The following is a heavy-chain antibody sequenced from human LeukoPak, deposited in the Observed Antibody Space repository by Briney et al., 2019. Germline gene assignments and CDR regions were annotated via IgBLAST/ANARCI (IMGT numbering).Heavy chain of an antibody. D-gene: IGHD2-15*01. CDR3: SRRYCSGGDCYSDY. CDR1: GFTFSDSA. Sequence: GGSLRLSCEASGFTFSDSAIHWVRQASGKGLEWVGRIRSKADTYATTYAASVKGRFTISRDDSKSTAYLQMNSLITEDTAVYYSSRRYCSGGDCYSDYWGQGTLVTASS. J-gene: IGHJ4*02. CDR2: IRSKADTYAT. V-gene: IGHV3-73*01.